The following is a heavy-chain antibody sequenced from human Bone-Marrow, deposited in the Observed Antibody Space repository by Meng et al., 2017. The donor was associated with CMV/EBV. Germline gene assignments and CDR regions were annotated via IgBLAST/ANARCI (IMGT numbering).Heavy chain of an antibody. Sequence: SQTLSLTCAISGDSVSSNSAAWNWIRQSPSRGLEWLGRTYYRSKWYNDYAVSVKSRITINPDTSKNQSSLQLNSVTPEDTAVYYCARVGIAVAGTSSYYYGMDVWGQGTTVTVSS. CDR1: GDSVSSNSAA. J-gene: IGHJ6*02. D-gene: IGHD6-19*01. CDR3: ARVGIAVAGTSSYYYGMDV. V-gene: IGHV6-1*01. CDR2: TYYRSKWYN.